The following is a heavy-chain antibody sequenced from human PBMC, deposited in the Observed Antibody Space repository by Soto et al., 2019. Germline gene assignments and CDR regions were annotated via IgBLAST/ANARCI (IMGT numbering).Heavy chain of an antibody. CDR2: IYPGDSDT. Sequence: PVESLKISCKGSGYSFTSYWIAWVRQVPGKGLELMGVIYPGDSDTRYSPSFQGQVTISADKSISTAYLQWSSLKASDTAMYYCASSGYYYDSSQYYYYYGMDVWGQGTTVTAP. J-gene: IGHJ6*02. V-gene: IGHV5-51*01. CDR1: GYSFTSYW. D-gene: IGHD3-22*01. CDR3: ASSGYYYDSSQYYYYYGMDV.